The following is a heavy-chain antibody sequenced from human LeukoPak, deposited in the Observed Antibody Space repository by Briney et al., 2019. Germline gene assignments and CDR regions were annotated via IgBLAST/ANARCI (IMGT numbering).Heavy chain of an antibody. Sequence: PSETLSLTCGVSGGSISSSNWWSWVRQPPGKGLEWIGEIDHSGTTNYNPSLKSRVTISVDKSKNQFSLNLSSVTAADTAVYYCARGQVVGFDAFDIWGQGTMVTVSS. D-gene: IGHD3-22*01. CDR1: GGSISSSNW. CDR3: ARGQVVGFDAFDI. CDR2: IDHSGTT. V-gene: IGHV4-4*02. J-gene: IGHJ3*02.